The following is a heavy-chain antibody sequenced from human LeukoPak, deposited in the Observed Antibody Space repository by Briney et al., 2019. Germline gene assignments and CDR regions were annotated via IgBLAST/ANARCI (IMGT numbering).Heavy chain of an antibody. V-gene: IGHV1-2*02. D-gene: IGHD3-10*01. Sequence: GASVKVSCKASGYTFTGYYMHWVRQAPGQGLEWMGWINPNSGGTNYAQKFQGRVTMTRDTSISTAYMELSRLRSDDTAVYYCARSNYYGSGSYSYWGQGTLVTVSS. J-gene: IGHJ4*02. CDR3: ARSNYYGSGSYSY. CDR2: INPNSGGT. CDR1: GYTFTGYY.